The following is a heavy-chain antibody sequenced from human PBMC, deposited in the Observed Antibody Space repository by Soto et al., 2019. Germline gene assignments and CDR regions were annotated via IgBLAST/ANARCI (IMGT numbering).Heavy chain of an antibody. V-gene: IGHV3-30-3*01. CDR3: ARDLEVAVAGTLDYYYYGMDV. J-gene: IGHJ6*02. Sequence: QAQLVESGGGVVQPGRSLRLSCAASGFTFSSYAMHWVRQAPGKGLEWVAVISYDGSNKYYADSVKGRFTISRDNSKNTLYLQMNSLRAEDTALYYCARDLEVAVAGTLDYYYYGMDVWGQGTTVTVAS. CDR1: GFTFSSYA. CDR2: ISYDGSNK. D-gene: IGHD6-19*01.